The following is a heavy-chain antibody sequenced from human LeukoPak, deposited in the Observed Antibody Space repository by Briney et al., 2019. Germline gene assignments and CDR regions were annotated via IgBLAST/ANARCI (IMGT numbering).Heavy chain of an antibody. CDR1: GFTFTTYW. CDR2: VNQDGTLK. J-gene: IGHJ4*02. V-gene: IGHV3-7*01. Sequence: GGSLRLSCAASGFTFTTYWLTCFRPAPGKGLEWVANVNQDGTLKHYLASLRDRFPISRDNDKDSLYLQMNNLRAEDTAVYYCARNSYYRFDFWGQGTVVGVPS. CDR3: ARNSYYRFDF. D-gene: IGHD3-10*01.